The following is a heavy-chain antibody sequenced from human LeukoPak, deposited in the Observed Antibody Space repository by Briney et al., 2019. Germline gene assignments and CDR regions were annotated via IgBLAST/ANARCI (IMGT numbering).Heavy chain of an antibody. J-gene: IGHJ4*02. D-gene: IGHD1-26*01. CDR2: IKQDGSEK. CDR1: GFTFSTYN. CDR3: ARDPPGVGATYFDY. V-gene: IGHV3-7*01. Sequence: GGSLRLSCAASGFTFSTYNMNWVRQAPGKGLEWVANIKQDGSEKYYVDSVKGRFTISRDNAKNSLYLQMNSLRAEDTAVYYCARDPPGVGATYFDYWGQGTLVTVSS.